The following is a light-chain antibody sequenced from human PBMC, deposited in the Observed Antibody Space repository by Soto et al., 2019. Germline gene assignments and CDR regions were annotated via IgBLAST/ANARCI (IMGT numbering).Light chain of an antibody. CDR1: QDISNY. CDR2: AAS. V-gene: IGKV1-27*01. Sequence: DIQMTQTPSSLSASVGDRLTITCRASQDISNYLAWYQQKPGEVPKLLIYAASNLQKGVQSRFSGGGSGTLFTLTISSLQPDDVATYYCQKYNSAPKTFGRGTRLEIK. J-gene: IGKJ2*01. CDR3: QKYNSAPKT.